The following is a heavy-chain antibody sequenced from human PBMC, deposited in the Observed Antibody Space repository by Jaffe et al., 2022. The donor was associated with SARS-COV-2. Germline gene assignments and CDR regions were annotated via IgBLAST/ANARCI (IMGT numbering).Heavy chain of an antibody. CDR1: GFTFSSYS. Sequence: EVQLVESGGGLVQPGGSLRLSCAASGFTFSSYSMNWVRQAPGKGLEWVSYISSSSSTIYYADSVKGRFTISRDNAKNSLYLQMNSLRDEDTAVYYCARDHIVGATRGWFDPWGQGTLVTVSS. CDR2: ISSSSSTI. J-gene: IGHJ5*02. CDR3: ARDHIVGATRGWFDP. D-gene: IGHD1-26*01. V-gene: IGHV3-48*02.